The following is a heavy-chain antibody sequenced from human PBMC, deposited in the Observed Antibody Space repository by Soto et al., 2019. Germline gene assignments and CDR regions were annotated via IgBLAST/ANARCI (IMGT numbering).Heavy chain of an antibody. D-gene: IGHD3-22*01. CDR3: ASHDSSGFYYWFMDV. V-gene: IGHV5-10-1*01. CDR1: GYSFRSYW. J-gene: IGHJ6*02. CDR2: IDPSDSYT. Sequence: PGESLKISCKGSGYSFRSYWISWVRQMPGKGLERMGRIDPSDSYTNYSPSFQGHVTISVDKSIGTAYLQWSSLKASDTAMYYCASHDSSGFYYWFMDVWGQGTTVTVSS.